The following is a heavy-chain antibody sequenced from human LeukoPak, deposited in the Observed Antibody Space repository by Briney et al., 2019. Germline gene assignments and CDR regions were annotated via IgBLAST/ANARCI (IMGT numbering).Heavy chain of an antibody. D-gene: IGHD3-22*01. CDR1: GGTFSSYA. J-gene: IGHJ4*02. Sequence: SVKVSCKASGGTFSSYAISWVRQAPGQGLEWMGRIIPILGIANYAQKFQGRVTITADKSTSTAYMELSSLRSEDTAVYYCARDSWRYYYDSSGPSDYWGQGTLVTVSS. CDR3: ARDSWRYYYDSSGPSDY. CDR2: IIPILGIA. V-gene: IGHV1-69*04.